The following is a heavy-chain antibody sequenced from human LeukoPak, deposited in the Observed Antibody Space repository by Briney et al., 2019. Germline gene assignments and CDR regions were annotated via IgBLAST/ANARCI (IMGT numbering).Heavy chain of an antibody. CDR2: IWYDGSNK. D-gene: IGHD3-10*01. J-gene: IGHJ4*02. V-gene: IGHV3-33*01. Sequence: PGRSLRLSCAASGFTFSSYGMHWVRHAPDKGLESVAVIWYDGSNKYYADSVKGRFTISRDNSKNTLYLQMNSLRAEDTAVYSCAMGFSIRLGLIDYGGQASLVTVSS. CDR1: GFTFSSYG. CDR3: AMGFSIRLGLIDY.